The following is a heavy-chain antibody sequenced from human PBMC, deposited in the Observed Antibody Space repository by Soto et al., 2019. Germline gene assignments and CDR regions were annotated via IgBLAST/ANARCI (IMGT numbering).Heavy chain of an antibody. J-gene: IGHJ4*02. CDR2: ISYDGSNK. CDR1: GFTFSSYG. D-gene: IGHD2-2*01. Sequence: GGSLRLSCAASGFTFSSYGMPWVRQAPGKGLEWVAVISYDGSNKYYADSVKGRFTISRDNSKNTLYLQMNSLRAEDTAVYYCAKDRGALVPAADTFDDWGQGTLVTVSS. CDR3: AKDRGALVPAADTFDD. V-gene: IGHV3-30*18.